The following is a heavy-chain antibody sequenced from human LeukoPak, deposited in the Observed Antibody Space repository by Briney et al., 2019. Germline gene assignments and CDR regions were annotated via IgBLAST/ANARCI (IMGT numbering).Heavy chain of an antibody. D-gene: IGHD3-3*01. CDR2: IKQDGSEK. CDR1: GFTFSTYW. Sequence: GGSLRLSCVASGFTFSTYWMSWVRQAPGKGLEWVANIKQDGSEKYYVDSVKGRFTISRDNAKNSLYLQMNSPRAEDTAVYYCARAGNTIFGVVYYYYYMDVWGKGTTVTVSS. CDR3: ARAGNTIFGVVYYYYYMDV. V-gene: IGHV3-7*01. J-gene: IGHJ6*03.